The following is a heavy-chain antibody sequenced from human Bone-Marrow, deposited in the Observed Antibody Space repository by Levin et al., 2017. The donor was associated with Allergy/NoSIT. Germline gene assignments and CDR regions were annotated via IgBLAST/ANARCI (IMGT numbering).Heavy chain of an antibody. CDR3: ASGRYCSSGGCPLFYYYVDV. V-gene: IGHV4-61*02. D-gene: IGHD2-2*01. Sequence: PSETLSLTCTVSGDSISSPQYYWSWIRQSAGKGLEWIGRIYTTGTTKYNPSLESRVTISLDTSKNDFSLTLTSVTAADTAIYYCASGRYCSSGGCPLFYYYVDVWGRGTAVTVSS. CDR1: GDSISSPQYY. CDR2: IYTTGTT. J-gene: IGHJ6*03.